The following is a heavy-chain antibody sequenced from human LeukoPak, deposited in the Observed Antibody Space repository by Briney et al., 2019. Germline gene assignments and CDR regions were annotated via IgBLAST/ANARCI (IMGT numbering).Heavy chain of an antibody. CDR3: ARLGQFNWNARDY. V-gene: IGHV5-51*03. J-gene: IGHJ4*02. CDR1: GYSFTSYW. Sequence: PGESLKISCRGSGYSFTSYWIGWVRQMPGKGLEWVGIIYPGYSDTRYRPSFQGHVTISADKSISTAYLQWSSLKASDTAMYYCARLGQFNWNARDYWGQGTLVTVSS. CDR2: IYPGYSDT. D-gene: IGHD1-20*01.